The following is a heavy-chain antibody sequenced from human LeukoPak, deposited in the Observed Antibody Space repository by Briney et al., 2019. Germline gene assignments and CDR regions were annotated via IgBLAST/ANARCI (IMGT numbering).Heavy chain of an antibody. J-gene: IGHJ4*02. Sequence: PGESLRLSCAASGFTFSSYGMHWVRQAPGKGLEWVALTPYNGRNNYYSDSVKGRFSISRDNSQRTVFLQMNNVKTEDTAIYYCAKATNYDFWSGSLGLDHWGQGFLVTVSS. CDR1: GFTFSSYG. D-gene: IGHD3-3*01. CDR3: AKATNYDFWSGSLGLDH. V-gene: IGHV3-30*18. CDR2: TPYNGRNN.